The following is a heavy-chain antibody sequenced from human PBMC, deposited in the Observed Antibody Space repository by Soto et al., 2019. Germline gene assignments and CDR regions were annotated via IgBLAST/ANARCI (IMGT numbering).Heavy chain of an antibody. V-gene: IGHV4-34*01. CDR2: FSDSGST. CDR1: GGSFTGNY. J-gene: IGHJ6*02. CDR3: ARGNFYYGLDV. Sequence: PSETRSLTCAVFGGSFTGNYWSWNRQPPGKGLEWIGEFSDSGSTNYNPSLKSRVTISEDMSKSQFSLKLSSVTAADTAVYYCARGNFYYGLDVWGQGTTVTVSS.